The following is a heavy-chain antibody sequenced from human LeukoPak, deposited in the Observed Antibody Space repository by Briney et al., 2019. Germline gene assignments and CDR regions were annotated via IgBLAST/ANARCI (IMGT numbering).Heavy chain of an antibody. CDR3: AVTITYYPYGWFDP. CDR1: GGSFSGYY. CDR2: INHSGST. V-gene: IGHV4-34*01. D-gene: IGHD4-17*01. J-gene: IGHJ5*02. Sequence: NPSETLSLTCAVYGGSFSGYYWSWIRQPPGKGLEWIGEINHSGSTNYNPSLKSRVTISVDTSKNQFSLKLSSVTAADTAVYYCAVTITYYPYGWFDPWGQGTLVTVSS.